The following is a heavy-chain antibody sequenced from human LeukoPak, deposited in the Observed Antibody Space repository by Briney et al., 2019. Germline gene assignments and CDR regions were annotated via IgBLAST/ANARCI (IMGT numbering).Heavy chain of an antibody. V-gene: IGHV3-66*01. CDR2: IYSGGST. D-gene: IGHD4-11*01. Sequence: GGSLRLSCAASGFTVSSNYMSWVRQAPGKGLEWVSVIYSGGSTYYADSVKGRFTISRDNSKNTLFLQMNNLRAEDTAVYYCARASHDYSRDYNFDQWGQGTLVTVSS. J-gene: IGHJ4*02. CDR1: GFTVSSNY. CDR3: ARASHDYSRDYNFDQ.